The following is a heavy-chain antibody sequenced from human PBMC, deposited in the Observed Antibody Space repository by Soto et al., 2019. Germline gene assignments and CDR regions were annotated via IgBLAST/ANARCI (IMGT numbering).Heavy chain of an antibody. CDR3: ARGPPFH. CDR2: IYYSGST. V-gene: IGHV4-39*07. J-gene: IGHJ4*02. CDR1: GGSFSSSSYY. D-gene: IGHD3-16*01. Sequence: PSETLSLTCTVSGGSFSSSSYYWGWIRQPPGKGLEWIGSIYYSGSTYYNPSLKSRVTISVDTSKNQFSLKLSSVTAADTAVYYCARGPPFHWGQGTLVTVS.